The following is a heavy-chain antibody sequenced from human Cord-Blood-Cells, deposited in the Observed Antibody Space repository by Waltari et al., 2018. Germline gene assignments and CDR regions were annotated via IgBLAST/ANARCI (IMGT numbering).Heavy chain of an antibody. CDR1: GFTFSRHC. Sequence: QVQLVASGGGVVQPGRALRRLCAASGFTFSRHCMHWVRQAPGKGLEWVAVIWYDGSNKYYADSVKGRFTISRDNSKNTLYLQMNSLRAEDTAVYYCARGTNFDYWGQGTLVTVSS. J-gene: IGHJ4*02. CDR2: IWYDGSNK. CDR3: ARGTNFDY. V-gene: IGHV3-33*01.